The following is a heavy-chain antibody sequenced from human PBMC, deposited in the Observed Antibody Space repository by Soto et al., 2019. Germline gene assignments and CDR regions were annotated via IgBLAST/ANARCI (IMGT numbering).Heavy chain of an antibody. D-gene: IGHD2-8*01. Sequence: QVQLVESGGGVVQPGRSLRLSCAASGFTFSSYAMHWVRQAPGKGLEWVAVISYDGSNKYYADSVKGRFTISRDNSKNTLNLQMNSLRAEDTAVYYCARDGFEVYATDGYYYYYYGMDVWGQGTTVTVSS. CDR2: ISYDGSNK. CDR1: GFTFSSYA. V-gene: IGHV3-30-3*01. J-gene: IGHJ6*02. CDR3: ARDGFEVYATDGYYYYYYGMDV.